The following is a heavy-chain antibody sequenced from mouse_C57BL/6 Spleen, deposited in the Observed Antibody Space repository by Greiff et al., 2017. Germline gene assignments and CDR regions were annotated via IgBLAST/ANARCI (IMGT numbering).Heavy chain of an antibody. CDR1: GFNIKDYY. D-gene: IGHD1-1*01. CDR2: IDPEDGGT. J-gene: IGHJ3*01. V-gene: IGHV14-1*01. Sequence: EVQLQQSGAELVRPGASVKLSCTASGFNIKDYYMHWVKQRPEQGLEWIGRIDPEDGGTEYAPKFQGKGTMTADTSSNTAYMQLSSLTSEDTAVYYCTHTCGSSEPFAYWGQGTLVTVSS. CDR3: THTCGSSEPFAY.